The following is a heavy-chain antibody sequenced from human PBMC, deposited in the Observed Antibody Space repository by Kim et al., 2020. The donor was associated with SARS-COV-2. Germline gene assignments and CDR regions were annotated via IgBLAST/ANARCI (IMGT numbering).Heavy chain of an antibody. CDR2: IKTKTGGGTT. Sequence: GGSLRLSCAASGFTFSNAWVSWVRQAPGKGLEWVGLIKTKTGGGTTDYAAPVKGRFTISRDDSKNTVYLQMNSLKTEDTAVYYCTTFEVTTTYYFDYWGQ. D-gene: IGHD5-12*01. CDR3: TTFEVTTTYYFDY. J-gene: IGHJ4*02. CDR1: GFTFSNAW. V-gene: IGHV3-15*01.